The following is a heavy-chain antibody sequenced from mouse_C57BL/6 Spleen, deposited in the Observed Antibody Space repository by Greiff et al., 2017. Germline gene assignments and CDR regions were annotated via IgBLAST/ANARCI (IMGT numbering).Heavy chain of an antibody. Sequence: EVKLLESGPGLVKPSQSLSLTCSVTGYSITSGYYWNWIRQFPGNKLEWMGSISYDGSNNYNPSLKNRISITRDTSKNQFFLKLNSVTTEDTATYYCARGTKTGTLDYWGQGTTLTVSS. D-gene: IGHD4-1*01. CDR3: ARGTKTGTLDY. V-gene: IGHV3-6*01. CDR1: GYSITSGYY. J-gene: IGHJ2*01. CDR2: ISYDGSN.